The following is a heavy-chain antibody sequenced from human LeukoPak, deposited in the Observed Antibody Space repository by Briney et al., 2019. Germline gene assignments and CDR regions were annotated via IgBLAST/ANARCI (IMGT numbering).Heavy chain of an antibody. Sequence: ASVKVSCKASGYTFTGYYMHWVRQAPGQGLEWMGWINPNSGDTNYAQKFQGRVTMTRDTSISTAYMDLSRLRSDDTAVYYCARGGSFYDILTSYYYFDYWGQGTLVTVSS. V-gene: IGHV1-2*02. CDR2: INPNSGDT. J-gene: IGHJ4*02. CDR3: ARGGSFYDILTSYYYFDY. D-gene: IGHD3-9*01. CDR1: GYTFTGYY.